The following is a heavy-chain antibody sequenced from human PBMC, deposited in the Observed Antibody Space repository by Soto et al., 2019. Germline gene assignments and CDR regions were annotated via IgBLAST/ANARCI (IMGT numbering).Heavy chain of an antibody. V-gene: IGHV4-4*07. CDR2: IYTSGST. CDR1: GGSISSYY. Sequence: TLSLTCTVSGGSISSYYWSWIRQPAGKGLEWIGRIYTSGSTNYNPSLKSRVTMSVDTSKNQFSLKLSSVTAPATAGDYCXXXXKXXXDYXXQRXLXXVSS. CDR3: XXXXKXXXDY. J-gene: IGHJ4*02.